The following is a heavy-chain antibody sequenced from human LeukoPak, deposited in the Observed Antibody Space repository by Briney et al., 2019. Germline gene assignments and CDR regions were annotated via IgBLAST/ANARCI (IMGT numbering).Heavy chain of an antibody. CDR3: ARHDGSSFIYYVDH. CDR1: GFSVSSRA. D-gene: IGHD1-26*01. J-gene: IGHJ4*02. Sequence: GGSLRLSCAASGFSVSSRATSWVRQAPGKGLEWVSTISNSGYNTWYADSVKGRFTISRDNSQNTLYLQMSSLRAEDTALYYCARHDGSSFIYYVDHWGQGALVTVSS. CDR2: ISNSGYNT. V-gene: IGHV3-23*01.